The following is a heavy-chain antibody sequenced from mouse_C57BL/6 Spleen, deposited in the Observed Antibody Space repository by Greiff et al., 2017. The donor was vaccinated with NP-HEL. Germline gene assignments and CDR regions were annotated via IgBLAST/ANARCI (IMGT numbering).Heavy chain of an antibody. D-gene: IGHD1-1*01. J-gene: IGHJ2*01. V-gene: IGHV1-19*01. CDR3: ARGSSYGSGDY. CDR2: INPYNGGT. Sequence: EVQLQQSGPVLVKPGASVKMSCKASGYTFTDYYMNWVKQSHGKSLEWIGVINPYNGGTSYNEKFKGKATLTVDKSSSTAYMELNSLTSEDSAVYYCARGSSYGSGDYWGQGTTLTVSS. CDR1: GYTFTDYY.